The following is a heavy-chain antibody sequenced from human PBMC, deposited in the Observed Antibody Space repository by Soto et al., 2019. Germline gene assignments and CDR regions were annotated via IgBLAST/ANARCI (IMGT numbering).Heavy chain of an antibody. Sequence: QVHLVESGGGVVQPGGSLRLSCAASGFTFRSYPMHWVRQAPGKGLEWVAVISYDGSNKYYADSVRGRFTISRDNSKNTLSLQINSLRAEDTAVYYCARDGPGGSERYQRPVYSGMDVWGQGTTVTVSS. D-gene: IGHD3-10*01. J-gene: IGHJ6*02. CDR1: GFTFRSYP. V-gene: IGHV3-30-3*01. CDR2: ISYDGSNK. CDR3: ARDGPGGSERYQRPVYSGMDV.